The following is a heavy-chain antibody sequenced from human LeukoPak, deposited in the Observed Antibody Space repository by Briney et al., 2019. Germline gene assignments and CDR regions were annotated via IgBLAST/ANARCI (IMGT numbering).Heavy chain of an antibody. CDR3: AREYGSYYSVHFDY. Sequence: GGSLRLSCAASGFTFSNYWMSWVRQAPGKGLEWVANIIQDGSERYSVDSVKGRFTISRDNAKNSLYLQMNSLRAEDTAVYYCAREYGSYYSVHFDYWGQGTLVTVSS. D-gene: IGHD1-26*01. CDR1: GFTFSNYW. CDR2: IIQDGSER. J-gene: IGHJ4*02. V-gene: IGHV3-7*01.